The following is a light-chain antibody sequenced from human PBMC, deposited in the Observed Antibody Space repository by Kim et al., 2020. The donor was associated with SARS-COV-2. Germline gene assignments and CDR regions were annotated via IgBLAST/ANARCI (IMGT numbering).Light chain of an antibody. CDR1: QNIDAW. Sequence: ASVGNRVTITCRASQNIDAWLAWYQQKPGKAPKLLNYAASTLESGVPSRFSGSGSGTEFTLTISSLQPDDFATYYCQQYKTYPVTFGGGTKVDIK. CDR3: QQYKTYPVT. CDR2: AAS. J-gene: IGKJ4*01. V-gene: IGKV1-5*03.